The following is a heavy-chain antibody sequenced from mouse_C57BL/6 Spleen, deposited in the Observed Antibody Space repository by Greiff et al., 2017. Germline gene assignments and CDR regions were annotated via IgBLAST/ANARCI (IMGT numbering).Heavy chain of an antibody. CDR1: GFTFSSYT. CDR3: ARHEDDYDGRVIDY. D-gene: IGHD2-4*01. V-gene: IGHV5-9*01. CDR2: ISGGGGNT. Sequence: DVQLVESGGGLVKPGGSLKLSCAASGFTFSSYTMSWVRQTPEKRLEWVATISGGGGNTYYPDSVKGRFTISRDNAKNTLYMQMSSLRSEDTALYYCARHEDDYDGRVIDYWGQGTTLTVSS. J-gene: IGHJ2*01.